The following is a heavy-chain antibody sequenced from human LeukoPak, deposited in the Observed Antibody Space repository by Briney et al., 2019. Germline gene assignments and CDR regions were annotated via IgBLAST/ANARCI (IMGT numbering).Heavy chain of an antibody. J-gene: IGHJ4*02. D-gene: IGHD2-15*01. CDR3: ARNSCPSGSCYDNRGYFDY. Sequence: SETLSLTCTVSGYSITSAYYWGWIRQPPGKGLEWIGSFFLKGSTYYNPSLKSRVTISVDTSKNQFSLTLSSVTAADTAVYYCARNSCPSGSCYDNRGYFDYWGQGTLVTVSS. CDR1: GYSITSAYY. CDR2: FFLKGST. V-gene: IGHV4-38-2*02.